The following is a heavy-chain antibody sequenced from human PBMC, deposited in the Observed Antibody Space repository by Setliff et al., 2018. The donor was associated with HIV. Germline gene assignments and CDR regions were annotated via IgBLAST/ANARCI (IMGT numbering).Heavy chain of an antibody. CDR1: GYTFTNHF. CDR3: ARAVASKNVRGEYYFDY. V-gene: IGHV1-46*01. Sequence: GASVKVSCKAFGYTFTNHFMHWVRQAPGQGLEWMGIIDPSDGSTIFAQQFQGRLNMPRDTSTSTVYLELSSLRSEDTAVYYCARAVASKNVRGEYYFDYWGQGTLVTVPS. J-gene: IGHJ4*02. CDR2: IDPSDGST. D-gene: IGHD3-16*01.